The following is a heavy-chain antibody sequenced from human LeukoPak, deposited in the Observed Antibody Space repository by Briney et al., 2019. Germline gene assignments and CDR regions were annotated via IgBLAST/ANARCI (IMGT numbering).Heavy chain of an antibody. Sequence: MTSETLSLTCTVSGGSISSYYWSWIRQSPGKGLECIGYIHYTGSTNYNPSLKSRVTISVETSKNQFSLKLKSVTAADTAVYYCARDPRGPAGYDSPARDTFDYWGQGTLVTVSS. CDR1: GGSISSYY. CDR3: ARDPRGPAGYDSPARDTFDY. V-gene: IGHV4-59*01. J-gene: IGHJ4*02. CDR2: IHYTGST. D-gene: IGHD3-22*01.